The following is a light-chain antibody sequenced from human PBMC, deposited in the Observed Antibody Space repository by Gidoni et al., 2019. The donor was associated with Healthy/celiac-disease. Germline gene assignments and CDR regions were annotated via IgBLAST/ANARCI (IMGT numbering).Light chain of an antibody. J-gene: IGKJ2*01. CDR1: QSISNY. V-gene: IGKV1-39*01. CDR2: AAS. CDR3: QQSYSTPPF. Sequence: DIQMTQSPSSLSASVGDRVTITCRTSQSISNYLNWYQQKPGKAPKLLIYAASSLQSGVPSRFSGSGSGTDFTLTINSLQPEDFATYYCQQSYSTPPFFGQGTNLEIK.